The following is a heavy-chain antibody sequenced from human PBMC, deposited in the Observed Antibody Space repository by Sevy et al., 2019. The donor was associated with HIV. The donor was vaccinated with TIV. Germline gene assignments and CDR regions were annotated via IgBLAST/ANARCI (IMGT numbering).Heavy chain of an antibody. Sequence: GESLKISCKGSGYSFTSYWIGWVRQMPGKGLEWMGIIYPGDSDTRYSPSFRGRVTISADKSISTAYLQWSSLKASDTAMYYCARRSIDIVRTHFAYWGQGTLVTVSS. CDR2: IYPGDSDT. CDR1: GYSFTSYW. J-gene: IGHJ4*02. V-gene: IGHV5-51*01. CDR3: ARRSIDIVRTHFAY. D-gene: IGHD3-9*01.